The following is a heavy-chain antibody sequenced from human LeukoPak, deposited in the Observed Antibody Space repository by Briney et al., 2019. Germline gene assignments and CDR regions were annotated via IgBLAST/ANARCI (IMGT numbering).Heavy chain of an antibody. CDR1: GGTFSSYA. CDR3: ATAGGSSGYHNFDY. Sequence: ASVKVSCKASGGTFSSYAISWVRQAPGQGLEWMGGIIPIFGTANYAQKFQGRVTITTDESTSTAYMELSSLRSEETTVYYCATAGGSSGYHNFDYWGQGTLVTVSS. D-gene: IGHD3-22*01. J-gene: IGHJ4*02. CDR2: IIPIFGTA. V-gene: IGHV1-69*05.